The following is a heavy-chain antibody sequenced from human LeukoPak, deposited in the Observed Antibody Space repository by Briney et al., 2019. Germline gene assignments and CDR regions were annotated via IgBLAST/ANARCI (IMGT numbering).Heavy chain of an antibody. CDR3: ATNDGYNSYFDY. J-gene: IGHJ4*02. V-gene: IGHV3-11*04. D-gene: IGHD5-24*01. CDR1: EFSFSDYY. CDR2: ISSSSDTI. Sequence: MAGGSLRLSCAASEFSFSDYYMGWIRQAPGKGLEWISYISSSSDTIYYADSVKGRFTISRDNAKNSLSLQMNSLGAEDTAVYYCATNDGYNSYFDYWGQGTLVTVSS.